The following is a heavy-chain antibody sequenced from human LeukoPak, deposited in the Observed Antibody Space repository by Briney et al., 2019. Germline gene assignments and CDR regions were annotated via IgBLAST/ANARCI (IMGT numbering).Heavy chain of an antibody. CDR1: GGTFSSYT. CDR2: IIPVFGTA. J-gene: IGHJ6*03. D-gene: IGHD2-2*01. V-gene: IGHV1-69*13. Sequence: SVKVSCKASGGTFSSYTINWVRQAPGQGLEWMGGIIPVFGTANYVQKFQGRVTITADESTSTAYMELSSLRSEDTAVYYCARAKPPNIVVVPAAMYYYYYMDVWGKGTTVTVSS. CDR3: ARAKPPNIVVVPAAMYYYYYMDV.